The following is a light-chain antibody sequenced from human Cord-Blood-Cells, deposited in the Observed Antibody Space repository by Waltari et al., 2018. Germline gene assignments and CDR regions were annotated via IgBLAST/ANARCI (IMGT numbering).Light chain of an antibody. CDR1: SSDVGSYNL. J-gene: IGLJ3*02. CDR2: EVS. CDR3: CSYAGSSTFWV. V-gene: IGLV2-23*02. Sequence: QSALPQPASVSGSPGQSITISCTGTSSDVGSYNLVSWYQQHPGKAPKLMLYEVSKRPSGVSNRFSGSKSGNTASLTISGLQAEDEADYYCCSYAGSSTFWVFGGGTKLTVL.